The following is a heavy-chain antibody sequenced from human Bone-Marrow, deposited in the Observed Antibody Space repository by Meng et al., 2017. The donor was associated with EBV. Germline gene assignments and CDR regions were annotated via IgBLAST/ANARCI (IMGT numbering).Heavy chain of an antibody. Sequence: RRLRESGAGQGEPSETLALPCTVSGDSISSFYYWGWIRQPPGRGLEWIGSVHYTGSTYYSPSLKSRVTVSVDTSKNQFSLRLTSVTAADTAVYYCARPFPSWQSPRLDPFGAWGQGTLVTVSS. CDR1: GDSISSFYY. J-gene: IGHJ5*02. V-gene: IGHV4-39*01. CDR3: ARPFPSWQSPRLDPFGA. CDR2: VHYTGST. D-gene: IGHD6-19*01.